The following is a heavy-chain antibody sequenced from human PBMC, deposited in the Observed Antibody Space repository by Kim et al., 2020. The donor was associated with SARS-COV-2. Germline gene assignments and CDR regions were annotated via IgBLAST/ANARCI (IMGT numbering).Heavy chain of an antibody. D-gene: IGHD3-10*01. Sequence: ASVKVSCKASGYTFTSYGISWVRQAPGQGLEWMGWISAYNGNTNYAQKLQGRVTMTTDTSTSTAYMELRSLRSDDTAVYYCARDRGSGIHPEGVNWFDPWGQGTLVTVSS. CDR3: ARDRGSGIHPEGVNWFDP. J-gene: IGHJ5*02. CDR1: GYTFTSYG. CDR2: ISAYNGNT. V-gene: IGHV1-18*04.